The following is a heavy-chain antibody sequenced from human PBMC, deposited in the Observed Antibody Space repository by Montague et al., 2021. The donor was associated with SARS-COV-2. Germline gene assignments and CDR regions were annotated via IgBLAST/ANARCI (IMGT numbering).Heavy chain of an antibody. CDR1: GFTFDDYA. CDR3: AKGEIGSGWYGAFDI. J-gene: IGHJ3*02. CDR2: ISWNSGNI. D-gene: IGHD6-19*01. V-gene: IGHV3-9*01. Sequence: SLRLSCAASGFTFDDYAMHWVRQAPGKGLEWVSGISWNSGNIDYADSVKGRFTISRDNAKNSLYLQMNSLRAEDTALYYCAKGEIGSGWYGAFDIWGQGTMVTVSS.